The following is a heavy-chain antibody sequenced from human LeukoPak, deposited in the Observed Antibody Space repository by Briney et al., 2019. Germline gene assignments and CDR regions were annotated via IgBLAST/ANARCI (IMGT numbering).Heavy chain of an antibody. CDR1: GGSISSGDYY. Sequence: NTSQTLSLTCTVSGGSISSGDYYWSWIRQPPGKGLEWIGNIYYSGSTYYNPPPKSRVTISVDTSKNQFSLKLSSVTAADTAVYYCARVGPGVWFDYWGQGTLVTVSS. D-gene: IGHD3-16*01. V-gene: IGHV4-30-4*01. J-gene: IGHJ4*02. CDR3: ARVGPGVWFDY. CDR2: IYYSGST.